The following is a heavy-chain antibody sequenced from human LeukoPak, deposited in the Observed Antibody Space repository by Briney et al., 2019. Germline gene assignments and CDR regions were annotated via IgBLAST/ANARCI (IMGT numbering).Heavy chain of an antibody. J-gene: IGHJ4*02. Sequence: GKSLRLSCAASGFTFSGYPIHWVRQAPGKGLEWVAVISYDGSNKYYADSVKGRFTISRDDSKNTLFLQMNSLRVEDTAMYHCARIGLGVSFGSGFDYWGQGTLVTVTS. V-gene: IGHV3-30-3*01. CDR2: ISYDGSNK. CDR1: GFTFSGYP. D-gene: IGHD3-10*01. CDR3: ARIGLGVSFGSGFDY.